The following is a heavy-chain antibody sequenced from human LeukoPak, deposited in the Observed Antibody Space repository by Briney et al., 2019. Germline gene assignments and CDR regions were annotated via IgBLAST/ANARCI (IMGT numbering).Heavy chain of an antibody. Sequence: GGSLRLSCAASGFTFSNAWMSWVRQAPGKGLEWVGRIKSKTDGGTTDYAAPVKGRFTISRDDSKNTLYLQTNSLKTEDTAVYYCTTDARTPYSGYDPVGYWGQGTLVTVSP. D-gene: IGHD5-12*01. CDR2: IKSKTDGGTT. CDR3: TTDARTPYSGYDPVGY. V-gene: IGHV3-15*01. CDR1: GFTFSNAW. J-gene: IGHJ4*02.